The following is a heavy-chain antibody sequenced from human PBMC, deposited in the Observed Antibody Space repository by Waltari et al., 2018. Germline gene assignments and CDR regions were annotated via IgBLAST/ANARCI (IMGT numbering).Heavy chain of an antibody. J-gene: IGHJ6*02. CDR3: AKDLTSYSSSWYVYYYYYGMDV. CDR2: ISWDGGST. V-gene: IGHV3-43D*04. Sequence: EVQLVESGGVVVQPGGSLSLSCAASGFTFDAYAMHWVRQAPGKGLEWVSLISWDGGSTYYAYSVKGRFTISRDNSKNSLYLQMNSLRAEDTALYYCAKDLTSYSSSWYVYYYYYGMDVWGQGTTVTVSS. CDR1: GFTFDAYA. D-gene: IGHD6-13*01.